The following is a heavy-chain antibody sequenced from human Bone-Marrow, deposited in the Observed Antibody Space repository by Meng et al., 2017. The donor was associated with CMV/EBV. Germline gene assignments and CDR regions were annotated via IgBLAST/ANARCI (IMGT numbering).Heavy chain of an antibody. CDR3: ARGLRGAVDY. V-gene: IGHV6-1*01. D-gene: IGHD3-3*01. Sequence: SCAISGDSVSSNSAAWNWIRQSPSRGLKWLGRTYYRSKWYNDYAVSVKSRITINPDTSKNQFSLQLNSVTPDDTGVYYCARGLRGAVDYWGQGTLVTVSS. CDR2: TYYRSKWYN. J-gene: IGHJ4*02. CDR1: GDSVSSNSAA.